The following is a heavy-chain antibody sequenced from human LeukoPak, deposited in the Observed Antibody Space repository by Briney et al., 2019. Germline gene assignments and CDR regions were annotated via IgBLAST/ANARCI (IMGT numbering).Heavy chain of an antibody. CDR3: ARFPPEVYYGMDV. J-gene: IGHJ6*02. CDR2: IYYSGST. CDR1: GGSIGSGGYS. Sequence: KSSETLSLTCTVSGGSIGSGGYSWSWIRQHPGKGLEWIGYIYYSGSTYYNPSLKSRVTISVDTSKNQFSLKLSSVTAADTAVYYCARFPPEVYYGMDVWGQGTTVTVSS. V-gene: IGHV4-31*03.